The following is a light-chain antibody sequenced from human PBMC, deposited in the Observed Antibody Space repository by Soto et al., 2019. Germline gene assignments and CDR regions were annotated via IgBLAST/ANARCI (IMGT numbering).Light chain of an antibody. Sequence: EIVMTQSPATLSVSPGERATLSCRASQSVSSNLAWYQQKPGQAPRLLIYGASTRATGIPARFSGSESGTEFTLTITSLQSEDFALYYCQQYHNLWTFGQGTKV. V-gene: IGKV3-15*01. CDR3: QQYHNLWT. CDR1: QSVSSN. J-gene: IGKJ1*01. CDR2: GAS.